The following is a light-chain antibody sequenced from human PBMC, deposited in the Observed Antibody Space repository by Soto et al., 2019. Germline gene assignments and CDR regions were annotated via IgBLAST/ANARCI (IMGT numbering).Light chain of an antibody. Sequence: DIQMTQSPSSLSASVGDRVTITCRASQSIDNYLSWYQKIPGKAPKLLIYAASNLQRGVPSRFSGSGSGTEFTLTISNLQPDDFAVYYCQQCFSLPPTFGHGTKVDIK. CDR3: QQCFSLPPT. CDR2: AAS. CDR1: QSIDNY. V-gene: IGKV1-39*01. J-gene: IGKJ1*01.